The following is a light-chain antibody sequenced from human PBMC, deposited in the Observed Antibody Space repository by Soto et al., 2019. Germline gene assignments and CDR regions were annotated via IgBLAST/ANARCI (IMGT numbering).Light chain of an antibody. J-gene: IGLJ2*01. Sequence: NFMLTQPHSVSESPGKTVTIYCTRSSGSIASNDVQWYQQRPGSAPTTVIYENNQRPSGVPDRFSGSTDGSSNSASLTISGLQTEEEADYYCQSYDSSTVVFGGGTKLTVL. CDR3: QSYDSSTVV. CDR2: ENN. CDR1: SGSIASND. V-gene: IGLV6-57*04.